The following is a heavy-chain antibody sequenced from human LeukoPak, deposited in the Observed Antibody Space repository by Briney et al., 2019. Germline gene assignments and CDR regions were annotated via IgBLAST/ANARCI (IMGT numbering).Heavy chain of an antibody. CDR1: GGPISSYY. Sequence: PSETLSLTCTVSGGPISSYYWSWIRQPPGKGLEWIGYIYYSGSTNYNPSLKSRVTISVDTSKNQFSLKLSSVTAADTAVYYCASYVDTAMVLVYWGQGTLVTVSS. CDR2: IYYSGST. D-gene: IGHD5-18*01. V-gene: IGHV4-59*01. J-gene: IGHJ4*02. CDR3: ASYVDTAMVLVY.